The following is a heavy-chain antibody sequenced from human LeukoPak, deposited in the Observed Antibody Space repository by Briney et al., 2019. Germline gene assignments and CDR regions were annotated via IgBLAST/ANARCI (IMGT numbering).Heavy chain of an antibody. V-gene: IGHV3-21*01. CDR1: GFTSSSYS. CDR3: ARVTSPDAFDI. D-gene: IGHD2-2*01. Sequence: GGSLRLSCAASGFTSSSYSMNWVRQAPGKGLEWVSSISSSSSYIYYADSVKGRFTISRDNAKNSLYLQMNSLRAEDTAVYYCARVTSPDAFDIWGQGTMVTVSS. CDR2: ISSSSSYI. J-gene: IGHJ3*02.